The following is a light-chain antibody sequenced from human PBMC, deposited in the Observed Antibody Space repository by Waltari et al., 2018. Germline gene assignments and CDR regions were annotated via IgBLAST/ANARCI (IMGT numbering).Light chain of an antibody. CDR1: SRAIGFYYY. CDR2: DVL. CDR3: NSYTGYYTWV. Sequence: QSALTQPASVYGSLGQSITIPCTVHSRAIGFYYYVSWYQQHPGKAPKLIIYDVLKWPSGVSSRFSGSKSGNTASLTISGLQAEDEADYYCNSYTGYYTWVFGGGTKLTVL. J-gene: IGLJ3*02. V-gene: IGLV2-14*01.